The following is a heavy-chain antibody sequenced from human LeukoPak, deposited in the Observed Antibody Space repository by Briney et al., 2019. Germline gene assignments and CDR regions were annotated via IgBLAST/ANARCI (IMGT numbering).Heavy chain of an antibody. CDR2: IIPIFGTA. J-gene: IGHJ5*02. CDR3: AREGPNYDFWSGYYPNWFDP. D-gene: IGHD3-3*01. Sequence: SVTVSCKASGGTFSSYVISWVRQAPGQGLEWMGGIIPIFGTANYAQKFQGRVTITADESTSTAYMELSSLRSEDTAVYYCAREGPNYDFWSGYYPNWFDPWGQGTLVTVSS. CDR1: GGTFSSYV. V-gene: IGHV1-69*13.